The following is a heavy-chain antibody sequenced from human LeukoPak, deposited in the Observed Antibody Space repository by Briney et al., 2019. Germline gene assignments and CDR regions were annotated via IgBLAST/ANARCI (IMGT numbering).Heavy chain of an antibody. D-gene: IGHD3-22*01. Sequence: GESLKISCKGSGYSFTSYWIGWVRQMPGKGLEWMGIIYPGDSDTRYSPSFQGQVTISADKSISTAYLQWSGLKASDTAMYYCARGAAGSGYYYDDYYYGMDVWGQGTTVTVSS. J-gene: IGHJ6*02. CDR3: ARGAAGSGYYYDDYYYGMDV. CDR1: GYSFTSYW. V-gene: IGHV5-51*01. CDR2: IYPGDSDT.